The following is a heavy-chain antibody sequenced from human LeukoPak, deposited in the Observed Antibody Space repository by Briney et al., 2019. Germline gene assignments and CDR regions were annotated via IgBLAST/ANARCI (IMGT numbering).Heavy chain of an antibody. CDR2: INPTSGGT. CDR1: GYTFTGYF. J-gene: IGHJ6*03. Sequence: ASVKVSCKASGYTFTGYFMHWVRQSPGQGLGCMGWINPTSGGTNYAQTFQGRVTMTRHKSIRTAYLQLSRPRSEDTAGYYCARHTAAADYMDVWGKGTTVTVS. CDR3: ARHTAAADYMDV. V-gene: IGHV1-2*02. D-gene: IGHD5-18*01.